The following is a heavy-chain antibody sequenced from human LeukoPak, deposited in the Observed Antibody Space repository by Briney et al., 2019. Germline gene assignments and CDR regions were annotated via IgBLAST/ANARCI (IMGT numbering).Heavy chain of an antibody. J-gene: IGHJ4*02. CDR2: INPQSGAT. Sequence: ASVTVSCKASGYSFTGFYIHWVRQAPGQGLEWMAWINPQSGATNYAQKFKGRVTTTRDMSITTAYMEMTTLRSDDTAVYYCARGGGDSGLYFAYWGQGTLVTASS. D-gene: IGHD5-12*01. CDR3: ARGGGDSGLYFAY. V-gene: IGHV1-2*02. CDR1: GYSFTGFY.